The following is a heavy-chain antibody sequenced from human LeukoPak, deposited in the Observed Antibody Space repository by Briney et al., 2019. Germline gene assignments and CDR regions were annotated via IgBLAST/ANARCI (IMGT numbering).Heavy chain of an antibody. CDR2: ISSSGSTI. D-gene: IGHD3-3*01. Sequence: PGGSLRLSCAASGFTFSSYEMNWVRQAPGKGLGWVSYISSSGSTIYYADSVKGRFTISRDNTKNSLYLQMNSLRAEDTAVYYCTTDPRFLEWLDGFDIWGQGTMVTVSS. CDR1: GFTFSSYE. J-gene: IGHJ3*02. V-gene: IGHV3-48*03. CDR3: TTDPRFLEWLDGFDI.